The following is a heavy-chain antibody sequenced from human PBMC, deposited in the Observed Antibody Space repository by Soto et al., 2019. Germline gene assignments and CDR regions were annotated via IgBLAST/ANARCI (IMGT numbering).Heavy chain of an antibody. J-gene: IGHJ4*02. CDR1: GFTLNTYS. Sequence: PGGSLRLSCSVSGFTLNTYSMHWVRQAPGKGLEWVAVVSFDGVNKHYRDSVKGRFTISRGIAKNMLYLQMTSLRLEDTALYYCARDPDLIEAAGNYFDYWGQGTLVTVSS. V-gene: IGHV3-30-3*01. D-gene: IGHD6-13*01. CDR3: ARDPDLIEAAGNYFDY. CDR2: VSFDGVNK.